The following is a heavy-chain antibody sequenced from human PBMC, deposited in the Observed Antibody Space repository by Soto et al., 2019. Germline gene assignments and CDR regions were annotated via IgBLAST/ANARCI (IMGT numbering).Heavy chain of an antibody. V-gene: IGHV3-74*03. CDR3: VRGGSWFDL. Sequence: QLAQSGGGLVRPGGSLRLSCSASGFNFRVYYMHWVRQAPGKGLVWVSRISNDGKTATYADFVEGRFTVSKDNGNNMVNLQMNSLTVEDTAVYFCVRGGSWFDLRGQGSVVTVSP. CDR1: GFNFRVYY. J-gene: IGHJ5*02. D-gene: IGHD6-25*01. CDR2: ISNDGKTA.